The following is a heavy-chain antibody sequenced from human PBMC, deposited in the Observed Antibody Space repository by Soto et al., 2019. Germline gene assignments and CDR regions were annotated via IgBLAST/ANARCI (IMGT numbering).Heavy chain of an antibody. CDR2: VSGSGGTT. CDR1: GFTFSNDA. Sequence: GGSLRLSCAASGFTFSNDAMSWVRQAPGKGLEWVSSVSGSGGTTDYADSVKGRFTISRDNSRNTLYLQMNSLRAEDTAVYYCAKDKYYYHFWGQGTLVTV. D-gene: IGHD6-6*01. V-gene: IGHV3-23*01. CDR3: AKDKYYYHF. J-gene: IGHJ4*02.